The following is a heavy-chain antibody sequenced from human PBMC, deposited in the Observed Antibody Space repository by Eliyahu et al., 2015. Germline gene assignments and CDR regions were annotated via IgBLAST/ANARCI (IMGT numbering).Heavy chain of an antibody. D-gene: IGHD3-10*02. CDR2: IIPSIDXT. CDR3: ARDVEEGQTMFTWLDP. CDR1: GDPFINYG. J-gene: IGHJ5*02. Sequence: QVQLVQSGAEVKKPGSSVKVSCKTSGDPFINYGVTWVRQAPGQGLEWMGRIIPSIDXTTYAESFQGRLTITADKSTGTAYMELTSLTSEDTAVYFCARDVEEGQTMFTWLDPWGQGTLVTVSS. V-gene: IGHV1-69*04.